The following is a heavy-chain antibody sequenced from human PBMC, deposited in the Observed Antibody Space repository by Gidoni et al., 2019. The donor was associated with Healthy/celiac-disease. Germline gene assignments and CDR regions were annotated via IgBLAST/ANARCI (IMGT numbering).Heavy chain of an antibody. J-gene: IGHJ4*02. D-gene: IGHD6-13*01. Sequence: QVQLVESGGGVVQPGRSLRLSCAASGSTFSSYAMHWVRQAPGQGLEWVAVISYDGSNKYYADSVKGRFTISRDNSKNTLYLQMNSLRAEDTAVYYCARDVAAAGMVVYWGQGTLVTVSS. CDR2: ISYDGSNK. CDR3: ARDVAAAGMVVY. V-gene: IGHV3-30-3*01. CDR1: GSTFSSYA.